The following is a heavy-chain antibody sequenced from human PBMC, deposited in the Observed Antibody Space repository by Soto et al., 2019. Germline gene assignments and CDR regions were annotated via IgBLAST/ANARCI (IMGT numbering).Heavy chain of an antibody. CDR1: GGSISSDAYL. D-gene: IGHD4-17*01. J-gene: IGHJ3*01. CDR2: IDYSGKT. Sequence: QVHLPESGPGLVKPSATLSLTCSVSGGSISSDAYLWSWVRQHPGKGLEGIGYIDYSGKTYFNPSLRSRLAISMNTSKNHFSLKLTSTTAADTAVYYCAIASVITQEALAWGQGTLVTVSS. V-gene: IGHV4-31*03. CDR3: AIASVITQEALA.